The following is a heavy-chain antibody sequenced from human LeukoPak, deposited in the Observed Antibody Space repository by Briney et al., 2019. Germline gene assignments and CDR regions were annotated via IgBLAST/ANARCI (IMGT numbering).Heavy chain of an antibody. CDR3: TTQSWDPEDYYYYGMDV. J-gene: IGHJ6*02. CDR2: IYTTGST. CDR1: GGSISSGSYY. V-gene: IGHV4-61*02. Sequence: SQTLSLTCTVSGGSISSGSYYWSWIRQPAGKGLEWIWRIYTTGSTNYNPSLKSRVTISVDTSKNQFSLKLSSVTAADTAVYYCTTQSWDPEDYYYYGMDVWGQGTTVTVS. D-gene: IGHD1-14*01.